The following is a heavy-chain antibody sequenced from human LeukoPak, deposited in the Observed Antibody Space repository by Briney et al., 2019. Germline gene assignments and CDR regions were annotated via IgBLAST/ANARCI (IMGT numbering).Heavy chain of an antibody. J-gene: IGHJ4*02. V-gene: IGHV3-30*18. CDR1: GFTFETHD. D-gene: IGHD6-19*01. Sequence: GGSLRLSCAASGFTFETHDMHWVRRAPGKGLEWVGVASRDGVSQNYGDSVEGRFTISRVQSDNTLFLQMNSLRPEDTAIYYCAKEQSSGWYRTADYWGQGTLVTVSS. CDR3: AKEQSSGWYRTADY. CDR2: ASRDGVSQ.